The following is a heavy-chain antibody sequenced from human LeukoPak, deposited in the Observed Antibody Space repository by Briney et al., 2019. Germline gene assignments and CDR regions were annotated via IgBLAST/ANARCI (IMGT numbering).Heavy chain of an antibody. CDR2: ISSNGGST. CDR1: GFTFSSYA. V-gene: IGHV3-64*01. CDR3: ARREGGGFYYDA. J-gene: IGHJ5*02. D-gene: IGHD3-10*01. Sequence: GGSLRLSCAASGFTFSSYAMHWVRQAPGKGLEYVSAISSNGGSTYYANSVKGRFTISRDNSKNTLYLQMGSLRAEDMAVYYCARREGGGFYYDAWGQGTLVTVSS.